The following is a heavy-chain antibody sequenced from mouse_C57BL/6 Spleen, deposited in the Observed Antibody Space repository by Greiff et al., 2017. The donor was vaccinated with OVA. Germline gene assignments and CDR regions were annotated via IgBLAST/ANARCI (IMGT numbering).Heavy chain of an antibody. V-gene: IGHV1-52*01. CDR3: ARYYDYEYYFDY. D-gene: IGHD2-4*01. Sequence: QVQLQQPGAELVRPGSSVKLSCKASGYTFTSYWMHWVKQRPIQGLEWIGNIDPSDSETHYNQKFKDKATLTVDKSSSTAYMQLSSLTSEDSAVYYCARYYDYEYYFDYWGQGTTLTVSS. CDR1: GYTFTSYW. J-gene: IGHJ2*01. CDR2: IDPSDSET.